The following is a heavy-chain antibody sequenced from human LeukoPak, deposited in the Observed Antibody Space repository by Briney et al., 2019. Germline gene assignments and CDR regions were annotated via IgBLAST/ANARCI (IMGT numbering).Heavy chain of an antibody. V-gene: IGHV4-38-2*01. CDR2: IYHSGST. CDR3: ATLPAMRITGY. D-gene: IGHD3-3*01. Sequence: PETLSLTCAVSGYSISSGYYWGWIRQPPGKGLEWIGSIYHSGSTYYNPSLKSRVTISVDTSKSQFSLKLSSVTAADTAVYYCATLPAMRITGYWGQGTLVTVSS. J-gene: IGHJ4*02. CDR1: GYSISSGYY.